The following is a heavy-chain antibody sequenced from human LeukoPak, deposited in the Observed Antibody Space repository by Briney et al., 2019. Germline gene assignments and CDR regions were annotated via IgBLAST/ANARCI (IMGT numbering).Heavy chain of an antibody. V-gene: IGHV3-74*01. CDR3: ARDPYSGGYGDYYYYYMDV. D-gene: IGHD1-26*01. J-gene: IGHJ6*03. Sequence: PGGSLRLSCAASGFTFSSYWMHWVRQAPGKGLVWVSRINSDGSSTSYADSVKGRFTISRDNAKNTLYLQMNSLRAEDTAVYYCARDPYSGGYGDYYYYYMDVWGKGTTVTISS. CDR2: INSDGSST. CDR1: GFTFSSYW.